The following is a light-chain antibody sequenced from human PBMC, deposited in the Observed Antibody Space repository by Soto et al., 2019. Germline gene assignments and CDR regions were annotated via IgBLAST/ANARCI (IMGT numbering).Light chain of an antibody. V-gene: IGLV2-11*01. Sequence: QSALTQPPSVSGSPGQSVTISCTGTSSDVGDYNSVSWYQQHPDKAPKLMIYDVTKRPSGVPDRFSGSKSANTASLTVSGLQAEDEADYYCCSYAGSYTFVFGTGTKVTVL. CDR2: DVT. J-gene: IGLJ1*01. CDR1: SSDVGDYNS. CDR3: CSYAGSYTFV.